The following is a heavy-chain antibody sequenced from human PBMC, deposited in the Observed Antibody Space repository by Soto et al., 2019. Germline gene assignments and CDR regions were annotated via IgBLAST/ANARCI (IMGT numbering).Heavy chain of an antibody. CDR2: IYYSGST. J-gene: IGHJ4*02. Sequence: SETLSLTCTVSGGSISSYYWSWIRQPPGKGLEWIGYIYYSGSTNYNPSLKSRVTISVDTSKNQFSLKLSSVTAADTAVYYCARDYAGIGYLDYWGQGTLVTVSS. V-gene: IGHV4-59*01. CDR1: GGSISSYY. CDR3: ARDYAGIGYLDY. D-gene: IGHD3-16*01.